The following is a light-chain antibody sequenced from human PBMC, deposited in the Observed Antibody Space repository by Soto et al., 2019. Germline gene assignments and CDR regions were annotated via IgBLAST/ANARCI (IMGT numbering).Light chain of an antibody. CDR3: AAWDDSQLV. J-gene: IGLJ1*01. V-gene: IGLV1-44*01. Sequence: QSVLTQPPSASGTPGQRVTISCSGSSSNIGSNTVNWYQQLPGTAPKLLIYSNNQRPSGVPDRFSGSKSGTSASLAISGLQSEDDADYYCAAWDDSQLVFGTGTKLTVL. CDR2: SNN. CDR1: SSNIGSNT.